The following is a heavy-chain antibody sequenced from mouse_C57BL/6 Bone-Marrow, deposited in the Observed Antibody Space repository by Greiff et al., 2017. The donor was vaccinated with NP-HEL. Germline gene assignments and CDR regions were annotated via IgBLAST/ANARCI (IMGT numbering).Heavy chain of an antibody. CDR3: ARDRDYYDYGWFAY. Sequence: EVKLVESGGGLVKPGGSLKLSCAASGFTFSSYAMSWVRQTPEKRLEWVATISDGGSYTYYPDNVKGRFTISRDNAKNNLYLQMSHLKSEDTAMYYWARDRDYYDYGWFAYWGQGTLVTVSA. CDR2: ISDGGSYT. D-gene: IGHD2-4*01. V-gene: IGHV5-4*01. CDR1: GFTFSSYA. J-gene: IGHJ3*01.